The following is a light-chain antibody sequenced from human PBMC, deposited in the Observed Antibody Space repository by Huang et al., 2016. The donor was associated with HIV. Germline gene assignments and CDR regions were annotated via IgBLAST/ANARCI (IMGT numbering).Light chain of an antibody. CDR1: QGISSY. J-gene: IGKJ2*01. CDR3: QQYYIYPHA. V-gene: IGKV1-8*01. CDR2: GAS. Sequence: AIRMTQSPSSLSASTGDRVTITCRASQGISSYLAWYQQKPGKAPKLLMSGASTLQSGVPLRFSGSGFGTEFTLTIDGLQSEDLGTYHCQQYYIYPHAFGQGTKLEIK.